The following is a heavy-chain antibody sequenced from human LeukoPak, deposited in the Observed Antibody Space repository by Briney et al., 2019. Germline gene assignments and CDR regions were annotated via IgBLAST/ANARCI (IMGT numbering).Heavy chain of an antibody. Sequence: GGSLRLSCAASGFTFSDYYMSWIRQAPGKGLEWVSYISSSGSTIYYADSVKGRFTISRDNAKNTLYLQMNSLRAEDTAVYYCAKETSSGNFVTIDCWGQGALVTVSS. CDR2: ISSSGSTI. D-gene: IGHD1-26*01. V-gene: IGHV3-11*01. CDR3: AKETSSGNFVTIDC. CDR1: GFTFSDYY. J-gene: IGHJ4*02.